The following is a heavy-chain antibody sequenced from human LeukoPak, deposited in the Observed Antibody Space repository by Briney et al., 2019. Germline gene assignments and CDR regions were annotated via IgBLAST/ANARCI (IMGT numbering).Heavy chain of an antibody. D-gene: IGHD6-13*01. CDR2: IKQDGSEK. Sequence: QPGGSLRLSCAASGFTFSSYWMSWVRQAPGKGLGWVANIKQDGSEKYYVDSVKGRFTISRDNAKNSLYLQMNSLRAEDTAVYYCASFGGSRWYSSSLTSYYFDYWGQGTLVTVSS. V-gene: IGHV3-7*01. CDR1: GFTFSSYW. J-gene: IGHJ4*02. CDR3: ASFGGSRWYSSSLTSYYFDY.